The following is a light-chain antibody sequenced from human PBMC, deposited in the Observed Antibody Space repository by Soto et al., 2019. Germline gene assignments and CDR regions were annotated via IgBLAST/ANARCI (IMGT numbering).Light chain of an antibody. CDR3: QQYNNLPFT. V-gene: IGKV1-33*01. J-gene: IGKJ3*01. CDR1: QDITNY. CDR2: DAS. Sequence: DIQMTQSPSSLSASVGDRVTITCQASQDITNYLNWYQQKPGKAPKLLIYDASNLETGVPSRFTGGGSGTDFTFTITNLQPEHIATYYCQQYNNLPFTFGPGTKVDFK.